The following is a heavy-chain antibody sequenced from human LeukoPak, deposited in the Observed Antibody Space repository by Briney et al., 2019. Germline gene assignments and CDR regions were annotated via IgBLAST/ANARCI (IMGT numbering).Heavy chain of an antibody. CDR3: AREGRY. J-gene: IGHJ4*02. CDR2: IYYRGRT. CDR1: GGSINTDDHY. V-gene: IGHV4-30-4*01. D-gene: IGHD3-10*01. Sequence: SQTLSLTCTVSGGSINTDDHYWSWIRQPPGKGLEWIGYIYYRGRTYYNPSLKSRLTISVDTSKNQFSLKMRSVTAADTAVYYCAREGRYWGQGTLVTVSS.